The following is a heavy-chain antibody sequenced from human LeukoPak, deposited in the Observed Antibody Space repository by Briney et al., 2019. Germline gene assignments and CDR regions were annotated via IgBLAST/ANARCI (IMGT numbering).Heavy chain of an antibody. J-gene: IGHJ6*02. V-gene: IGHV3-74*01. CDR1: GFTFSYDW. Sequence: GGSLRLSCAASGFTFSYDWMHWVRQGPGKGLVWVLAINTDGSITTYADSVKGRFTISRDNAKNTLYVQMNSLRAEDTAVYYCARGRSYGMDVWGQGTTVAVSS. CDR2: INTDGSIT. CDR3: ARGRSYGMDV.